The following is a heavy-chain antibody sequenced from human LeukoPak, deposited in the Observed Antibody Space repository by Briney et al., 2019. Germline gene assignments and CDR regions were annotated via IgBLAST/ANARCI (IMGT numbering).Heavy chain of an antibody. CDR2: ISGSGGST. Sequence: GGSLRLSCAASGFTFSSYDMSWVRQAPGKGLEWVSAISGSGGSTYYADSVKGRFTISRDNSKNTLYLQMNSLRAEDTAVYYCAKDKYSGYARSWFDPWGQGTLVTVSS. CDR1: GFTFSSYD. D-gene: IGHD5-12*01. J-gene: IGHJ5*02. CDR3: AKDKYSGYARSWFDP. V-gene: IGHV3-23*01.